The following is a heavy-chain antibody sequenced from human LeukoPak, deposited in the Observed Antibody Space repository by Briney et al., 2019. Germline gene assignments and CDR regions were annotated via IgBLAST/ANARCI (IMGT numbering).Heavy chain of an antibody. J-gene: IGHJ6*03. Sequence: PGGSLRLSCAASGFTFSSYAMSWVRQAPGKGLEWVSAISCSGGRTYHAESVKGRFTISRDKAKNTLYLQMNSLRAEDTAVYYCARHATSDYDFWSGSAGRDYYYMDVWGKGTTVTVSS. CDR3: ARHATSDYDFWSGSAGRDYYYMDV. D-gene: IGHD3-3*01. V-gene: IGHV3-23*01. CDR2: ISCSGGRT. CDR1: GFTFSSYA.